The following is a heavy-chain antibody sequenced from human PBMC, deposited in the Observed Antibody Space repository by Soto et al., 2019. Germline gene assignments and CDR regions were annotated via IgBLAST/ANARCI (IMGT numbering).Heavy chain of an antibody. D-gene: IGHD3-10*01. Sequence: ASVKVSCKTSGYSFTGYYIHWVRQAPGQGLEWMGWINPKSGGTNYAQKFQGRVTMTRDTSISTVYMELSSLRSDDTAIYYCARELRIDYSGVGAFDIWGQGTMVTVSS. CDR3: ARELRIDYSGVGAFDI. CDR1: GYSFTGYY. CDR2: INPKSGGT. V-gene: IGHV1-2*02. J-gene: IGHJ3*02.